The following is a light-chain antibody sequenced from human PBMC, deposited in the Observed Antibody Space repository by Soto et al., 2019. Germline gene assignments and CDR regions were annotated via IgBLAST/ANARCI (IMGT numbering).Light chain of an antibody. CDR2: SAS. J-gene: IGKJ1*01. CDR3: QSNYILPWT. V-gene: IGKV1-39*02. Sequence: DIQITQSPTFLSSSFLDRVTITCRTSQYISNYLNWYQHKAGKAPQLLIYSASTLQIGVPSRFSGSGSGTEFTLTISTLQPDDYASYYCQSNYILPWTFGQGTKVDIK. CDR1: QYISNY.